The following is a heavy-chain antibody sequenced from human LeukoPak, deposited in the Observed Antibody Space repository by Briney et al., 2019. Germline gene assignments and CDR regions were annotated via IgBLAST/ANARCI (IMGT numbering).Heavy chain of an antibody. CDR3: ARGGPRITIFGVARYYGMDV. Sequence: PSETLSLTCAVSGGSISSGGYSWSWIRQPPGKGLEWIGYIYHSGSTYYNPSLKSRVTISVDRSKNQFSLKLGSVTAADTAVYYCARGGPRITIFGVARYYGMDVWGQGTTVTVSS. V-gene: IGHV4-30-2*01. CDR2: IYHSGST. CDR1: GGSISSGGYS. J-gene: IGHJ6*02. D-gene: IGHD3-3*01.